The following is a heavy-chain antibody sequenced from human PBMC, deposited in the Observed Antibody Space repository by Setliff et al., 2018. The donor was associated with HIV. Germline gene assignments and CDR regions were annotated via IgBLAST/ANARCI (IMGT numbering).Heavy chain of an antibody. D-gene: IGHD1-1*01. J-gene: IGHJ6*03. CDR3: ARDAGRGSGYYHHMDV. V-gene: IGHV3-30*03. Sequence: LRLSCAASGFRLGDYGMQWVRQAPGRGLEWVALLSYDGSKENYGDSVKGRFSMSRDNSKNTLLLQLSNLRLEDTAVYYCARDAGRGSGYYHHMDVWGKGTTVTVSS. CDR2: LSYDGSKE. CDR1: GFRLGDYG.